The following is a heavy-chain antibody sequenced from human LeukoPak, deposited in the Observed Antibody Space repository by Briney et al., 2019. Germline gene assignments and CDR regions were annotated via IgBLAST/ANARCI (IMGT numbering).Heavy chain of an antibody. Sequence: ASVKVSCKASGDTFSNYAISWVRQAPGQGLEWMGRIIPVLGTTNYAQKFQGRVTINADKSTSTAYMELTSLRSEDTAVYHCARERSSYSGSYLGYFEYWGQGTLVTVSS. D-gene: IGHD1-26*01. CDR3: ARERSSYSGSYLGYFEY. CDR2: IIPVLGTT. CDR1: GDTFSNYA. J-gene: IGHJ4*02. V-gene: IGHV1-69*04.